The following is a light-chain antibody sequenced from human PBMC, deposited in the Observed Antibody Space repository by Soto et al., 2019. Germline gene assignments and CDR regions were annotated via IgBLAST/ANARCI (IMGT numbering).Light chain of an antibody. CDR1: QSVSSGY. J-gene: IGKJ2*01. Sequence: EIVLTQSPGTQSLSPGQRATLSCRASQSVSSGYLAWYQLRPGQAPRLLIYGASSRATGIPDRFSGSGSGTVFTLTISRLEPEDFAVYYCQQYGSSPETFGQGTKLEIK. V-gene: IGKV3-20*01. CDR2: GAS. CDR3: QQYGSSPET.